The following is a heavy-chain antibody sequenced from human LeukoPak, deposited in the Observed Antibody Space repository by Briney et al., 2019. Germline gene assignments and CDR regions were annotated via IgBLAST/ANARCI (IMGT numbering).Heavy chain of an antibody. CDR3: ARGRGSGI. J-gene: IGHJ4*02. CDR2: IDYTGRT. CDR1: GGSIGSSS. Sequence: NSSETLSLTGIVSGGSIGSSSWSWIRQPPGKGLEWVGYIDYTGRTNYNPSLKSRVTISVDTSKNQFSLKLSSVTAADTAVYYCARGRGSGIWGQGTLVTVSS. D-gene: IGHD3-10*01. V-gene: IGHV4-59*12.